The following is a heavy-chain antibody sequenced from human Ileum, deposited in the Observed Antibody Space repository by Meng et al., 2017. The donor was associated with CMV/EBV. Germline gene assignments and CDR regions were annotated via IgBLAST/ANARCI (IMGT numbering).Heavy chain of an antibody. CDR2: INQDGSEK. Sequence: GGSLRLSCVASGFTFGTYWMTWVRQAPGKGLEWVANINQDGSEKYYVVSVKGRFTISRDNGNNSLYLQMNSLRAEDTAVYYCARQAGTYWGQGTLVTVSS. J-gene: IGHJ4*02. V-gene: IGHV3-7*01. D-gene: IGHD6-13*01. CDR1: GFTFGTYW. CDR3: ARQAGTY.